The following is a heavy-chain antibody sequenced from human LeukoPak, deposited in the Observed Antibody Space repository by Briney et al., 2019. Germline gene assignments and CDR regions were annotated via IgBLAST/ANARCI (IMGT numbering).Heavy chain of an antibody. Sequence: ASVKVSCTASGYTFTGYYMHWVRPAPGQGLEWMGWINPNSGGTNYAQKFQGRVTMTRDTSISTAYMELSRLRSDDTAVYYCARDEYDFWSGPDGFYYYGMDVWGQGTTVTVSS. J-gene: IGHJ6*02. V-gene: IGHV1-2*02. CDR3: ARDEYDFWSGPDGFYYYGMDV. D-gene: IGHD3-3*01. CDR1: GYTFTGYY. CDR2: INPNSGGT.